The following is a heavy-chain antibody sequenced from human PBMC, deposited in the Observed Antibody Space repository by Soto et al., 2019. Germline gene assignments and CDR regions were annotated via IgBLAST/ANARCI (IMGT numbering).Heavy chain of an antibody. D-gene: IGHD6-6*01. Sequence: QVQLQESGPGLVKPSQTLSLTCTVSGGSISSGGYYWSWIRQHPGKGLEWIGYIYYSGSTYYNPSLRSRVTISVDTAKNQFSLNRSSVTAADTAVYYCARAGHSSSSEGANWFDPWGQGTLVTVSS. CDR1: GGSISSGGYY. J-gene: IGHJ5*02. V-gene: IGHV4-31*03. CDR2: IYYSGST. CDR3: ARAGHSSSSEGANWFDP.